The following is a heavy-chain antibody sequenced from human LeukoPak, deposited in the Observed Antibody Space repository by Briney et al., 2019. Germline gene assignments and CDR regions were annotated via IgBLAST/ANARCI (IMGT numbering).Heavy chain of an antibody. CDR2: INHSGST. J-gene: IGHJ4*02. Sequence: SETLSLTCAVYGGSFSGYYWSWIRQPPGKGLEWIGEINHSGSTNYNPSLKSRVTISVDASKNQFSLKLSSVTAADTAVYYCARGQRLFYYGSGSYFRYWGQGTLVTVSS. CDR1: GGSFSGYY. V-gene: IGHV4-34*01. CDR3: ARGQRLFYYGSGSYFRY. D-gene: IGHD3-10*01.